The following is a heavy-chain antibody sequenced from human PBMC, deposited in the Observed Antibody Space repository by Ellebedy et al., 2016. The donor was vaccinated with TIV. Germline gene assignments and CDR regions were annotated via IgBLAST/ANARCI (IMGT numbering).Heavy chain of an antibody. J-gene: IGHJ6*02. D-gene: IGHD3-9*01. CDR1: GFTFSSYA. CDR3: ARDLRFGIGDILTGYYKEGYYYGMDV. V-gene: IGHV3-7*01. Sequence: GGSLRLSCAASGFTFSSYAMNWVRQAPGKGLEWVANIRQDGGDKNYADSVRGRFTISRDNAKNSLYLQMNSLRAEDTAVYYCARDLRFGIGDILTGYYKEGYYYGMDVWGQGTTVTVSS. CDR2: IRQDGGDK.